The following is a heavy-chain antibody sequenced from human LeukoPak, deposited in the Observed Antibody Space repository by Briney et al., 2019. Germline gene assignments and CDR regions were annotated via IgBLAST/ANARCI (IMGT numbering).Heavy chain of an antibody. Sequence: ASVKVSCKASGYTFTGYYMHWVRQAPGQGLECMGIINPSGGSTSYAQKFQGRVTMTRDMSTSTVYMELRSLRSDDTAVYYCAREGDGYNYEGAFDYWGQGTLVTVSS. CDR1: GYTFTGYY. CDR2: INPSGGST. CDR3: AREGDGYNYEGAFDY. D-gene: IGHD5-24*01. J-gene: IGHJ4*02. V-gene: IGHV1-46*01.